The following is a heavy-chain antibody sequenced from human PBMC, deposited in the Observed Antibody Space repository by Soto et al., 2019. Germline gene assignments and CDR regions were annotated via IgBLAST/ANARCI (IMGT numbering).Heavy chain of an antibody. D-gene: IGHD2-8*01. CDR1: GDFISNFY. Sequence: QVQLQESGPGLVKPSETLSLTCTVSGDFISNFYWSWIRQPAGKGLQSLGRISASGRSNYNPNLQSRVDMSLDTSKNQFSLRLTSLSAADTAVYFCARGMGRYFDLWGRGTLVTVFS. CDR3: ARGMGRYFDL. CDR2: ISASGRS. J-gene: IGHJ2*01. V-gene: IGHV4-4*07.